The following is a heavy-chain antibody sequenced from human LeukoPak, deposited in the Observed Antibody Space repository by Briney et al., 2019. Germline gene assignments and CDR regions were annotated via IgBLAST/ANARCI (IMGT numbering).Heavy chain of an antibody. CDR1: AFSLNAYN. V-gene: IGHV3-21*04. CDR2: ISYTGTYI. D-gene: IGHD1-26*01. Sequence: PGGSLRLSCAASAFSLNAYNMNWVRQAPGKGLEWVSSISYTGTYIYYADSVTGRFTLSRDNAQNSLYLQRNSLRAEDTASYYCVRDRGTYRPFDYWGQGTLVTVSS. J-gene: IGHJ4*02. CDR3: VRDRGTYRPFDY.